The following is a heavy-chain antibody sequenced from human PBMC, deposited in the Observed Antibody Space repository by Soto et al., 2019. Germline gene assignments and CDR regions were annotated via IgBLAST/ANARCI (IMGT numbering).Heavy chain of an antibody. Sequence: GESLKISCKGSGYSFTSYWISWVRQMPGKGLEWMGRIDPSDSYTNYSPSFQGHVTISADKSISTAYLQWSSLKASDTAMYYCARIVGDILTGYYVDYWGQGTLVTVSS. J-gene: IGHJ4*02. CDR2: IDPSDSYT. D-gene: IGHD3-9*01. CDR3: ARIVGDILTGYYVDY. V-gene: IGHV5-10-1*01. CDR1: GYSFTSYW.